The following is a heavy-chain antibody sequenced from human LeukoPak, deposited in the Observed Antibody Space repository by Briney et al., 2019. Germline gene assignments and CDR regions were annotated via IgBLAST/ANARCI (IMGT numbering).Heavy chain of an antibody. CDR1: GDSVSSISVA. CDR2: TYYRSKWYY. Sequence: SQTLSLTCAISGDSVSSISVAWNWIRQSPSRGLEWLGRTYYRSKWYYEYAVSVKSRINIGPDTFKNQFSLQLTSVTPEDTAAYYCSLARSEYHYGMDVWGQGTTVTVSS. CDR3: SLARSEYHYGMDV. J-gene: IGHJ6*02. V-gene: IGHV6-1*01.